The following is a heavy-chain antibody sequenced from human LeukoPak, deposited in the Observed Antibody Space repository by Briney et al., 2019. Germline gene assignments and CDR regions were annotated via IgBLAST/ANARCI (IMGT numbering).Heavy chain of an antibody. CDR3: ARPRLEYCSGGSCFDAFDI. D-gene: IGHD2-15*01. CDR1: GFTFSSYA. Sequence: GGSLRLSCAASGFTFSSYAMNWVRRAPGKGPEWVSAISGSGSTTYYADSVKGRFTISRDNSKNTLFLQMNSLTAEDTAIYSCARPRLEYCSGGSCFDAFDIWGQGTMVTVSS. V-gene: IGHV3-23*01. CDR2: ISGSGSTT. J-gene: IGHJ3*02.